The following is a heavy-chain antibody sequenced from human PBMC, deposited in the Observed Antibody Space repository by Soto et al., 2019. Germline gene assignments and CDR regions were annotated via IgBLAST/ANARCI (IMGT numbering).Heavy chain of an antibody. CDR3: TRGGGKAH. CDR2: IRSKANSYET. CDR1: GFTFSGSA. D-gene: IGHD2-15*01. V-gene: IGHV3-73*02. J-gene: IGHJ1*01. Sequence: EVQLVESGGGLVQPGGSLKLSCAASGFTFSGSAMHWVRQASGKGLEWVGRIRSKANSYETAYAASVKGRFTISRDDSKNTAYLQMNSLKSEDTAVYYCTRGGGKAHWGQGTLVTVSS.